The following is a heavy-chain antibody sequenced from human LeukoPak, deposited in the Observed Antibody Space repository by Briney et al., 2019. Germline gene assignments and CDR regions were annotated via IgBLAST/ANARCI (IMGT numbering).Heavy chain of an antibody. Sequence: PGGSLRLSCAASGFTFTNAWMSWVRQAPGKGLEWVGRIKSKGDGETIDNAAPVKGRFTMSRDDSKATLYLQMNSLKAEDTAVYYCTTDLGLTMIRGVVVYWGQGALVTVSS. CDR2: IKSKGDGETI. J-gene: IGHJ4*02. CDR3: TTDLGLTMIRGVVVY. V-gene: IGHV3-15*01. CDR1: GFTFTNAW. D-gene: IGHD3-10*01.